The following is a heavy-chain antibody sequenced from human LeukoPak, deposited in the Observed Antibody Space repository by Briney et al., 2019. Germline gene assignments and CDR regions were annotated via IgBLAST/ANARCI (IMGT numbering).Heavy chain of an antibody. V-gene: IGHV1-2*02. J-gene: IGHJ4*02. CDR1: GYTFTGYY. D-gene: IGHD3-22*01. CDR2: INPDSGGT. CDR3: ARGSRDYYDNSGYYY. Sequence: ASVTVSCKASGYTFTGYYMHWVRQPPGQGLEWMGWINPDSGGTNYAQKFQGRVTMTRDTSISTAYMELSRLRSDDTAVYYCARGSRDYYDNSGYYYWGQGTLVTVSS.